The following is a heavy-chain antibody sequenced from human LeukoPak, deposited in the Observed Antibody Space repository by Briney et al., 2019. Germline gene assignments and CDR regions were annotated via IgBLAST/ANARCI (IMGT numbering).Heavy chain of an antibody. J-gene: IGHJ4*02. CDR1: GFTISTYW. CDR3: AKVGSTSWYLDY. Sequence: QAGGSLRLSCAASGFTISTYWMSWVRQAPGRGLGWVANIKQDGSEKYYVDSVKGRFTISRDNAKNSLYLQMNSLRAEDTALYYCAKVGSTSWYLDYWGQGILVTVSS. CDR2: IKQDGSEK. V-gene: IGHV3-7*01. D-gene: IGHD2-2*01.